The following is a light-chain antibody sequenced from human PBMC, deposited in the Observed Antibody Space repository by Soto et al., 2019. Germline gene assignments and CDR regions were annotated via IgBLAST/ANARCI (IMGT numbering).Light chain of an antibody. CDR2: LAS. Sequence: EIVMTQAPLSLSVTPGEAASISCRSSQSLLHSDGNNYLAWYLQKPGHSPQLLIDLASNRASGVPDRFSGSGAGTDFTLRISRVEAEDVGVYYCMQVLQTPTFSGGTKVEIK. J-gene: IGKJ4*01. CDR1: QSLLHSDGNNY. CDR3: MQVLQTPT. V-gene: IGKV2-28*01.